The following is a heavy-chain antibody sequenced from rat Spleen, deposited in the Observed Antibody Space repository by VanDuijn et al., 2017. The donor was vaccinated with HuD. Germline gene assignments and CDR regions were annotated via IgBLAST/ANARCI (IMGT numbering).Heavy chain of an antibody. CDR1: GFSLTSYN. V-gene: IGHV2-30*01. J-gene: IGHJ2*01. CDR3: ARVGYSSYVRYFDY. CDR2: IWTGGST. Sequence: QVQLKESGPGLVQPSQTLSLTCTVSGFSLTSYNVHWVRQPTGKGLEWMGVIWTGGSTDYNSALKSRLSISRDTSKSQVFLKMNSLQTEDTATYYCARVGYSSYVRYFDYWGHGVMVTVSS. D-gene: IGHD1-2*01.